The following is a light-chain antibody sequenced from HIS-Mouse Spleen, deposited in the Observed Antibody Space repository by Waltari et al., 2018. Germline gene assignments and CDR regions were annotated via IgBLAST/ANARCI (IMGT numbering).Light chain of an antibody. Sequence: QAALTQPAAVSGSPGQSITIPGTGTSSDVGGYHYVSWYQQHPGKAPKLIIYDVSKPPSGVSNRFSGSKSGNTASLTISGLQAEDEADYYCSSYTSSSTYVFGTGTKVTVL. V-gene: IGLV2-14*03. J-gene: IGLJ1*01. CDR2: DVS. CDR1: SSDVGGYHY. CDR3: SSYTSSSTYV.